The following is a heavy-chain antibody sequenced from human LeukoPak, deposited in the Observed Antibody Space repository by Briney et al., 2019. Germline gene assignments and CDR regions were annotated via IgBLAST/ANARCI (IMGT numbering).Heavy chain of an antibody. V-gene: IGHV3-48*01. D-gene: IGHD3-3*01. CDR2: ISSDGSST. CDR3: AGADDFSSGSKRGFEH. Sequence: GGSLRLSCAASGLSFRFQSLSWVRQAPGKGLEWLSYISSDGSSTSYADSVKGRFTISRDDAKSSLFLQMNSLRVEDTAIYYCAGADDFSSGSKRGFEHWGQGSLVTASS. J-gene: IGHJ4*02. CDR1: GLSFRFQS.